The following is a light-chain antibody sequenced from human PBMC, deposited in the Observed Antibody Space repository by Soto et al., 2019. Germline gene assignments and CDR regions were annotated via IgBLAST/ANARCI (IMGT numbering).Light chain of an antibody. Sequence: QSVLTQPPSASASLGASVKLTCTLSSGHNSYAIAWHQQQPEKGPRYLMKLNSDGSHSKGDGIPDRFSGSRSGAERYLTISSLHSEDEADYYCQTWSTDIRVFGGGTKLTVL. CDR2: LNSDGSH. J-gene: IGLJ3*02. CDR1: SGHNSYA. V-gene: IGLV4-69*01. CDR3: QTWSTDIRV.